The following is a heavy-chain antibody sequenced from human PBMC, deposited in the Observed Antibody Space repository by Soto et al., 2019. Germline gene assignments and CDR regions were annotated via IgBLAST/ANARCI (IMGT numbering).Heavy chain of an antibody. J-gene: IGHJ3*02. CDR3: ARYQVASDAFDI. V-gene: IGHV3-30-3*01. CDR1: GFTFSSYA. Sequence: GGSLRLSCAGSGFTFSSYAMHWVRQAPGKGLEWVAVISYDGSNKYYADSVKGRFTISRDNSKNTLYLQMNSLRAEDTAVYYCARYQVASDAFDIWGQGTMVTVSS. CDR2: ISYDGSNK. D-gene: IGHD5-12*01.